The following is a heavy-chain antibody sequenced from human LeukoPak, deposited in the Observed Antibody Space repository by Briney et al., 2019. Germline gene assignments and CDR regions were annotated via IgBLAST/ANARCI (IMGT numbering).Heavy chain of an antibody. D-gene: IGHD6-13*01. CDR1: GFTFSDYA. CDR2: IKSRTDGGTT. J-gene: IGHJ4*02. Sequence: AGGSLRLSCTTSGFTFSDYAMTWVRQAPGKGLEWVGRIKSRTDGGTTDYAASVKERFSISRDGSKNTLYLQMNSLQTEDTAVYYCTTGYLDYFDYWGQGTLVTVSS. CDR3: TTGYLDYFDY. V-gene: IGHV3-15*01.